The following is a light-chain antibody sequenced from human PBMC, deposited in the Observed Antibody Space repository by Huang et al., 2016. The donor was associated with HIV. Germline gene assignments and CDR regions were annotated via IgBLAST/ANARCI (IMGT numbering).Light chain of an antibody. V-gene: IGKV3-15*01. CDR2: AAS. CDR1: QTVSSN. CDR3: QHYRVWPPVYT. J-gene: IGKJ2*01. Sequence: EIVMTQSPATLSVSPGERATLPCRASQTVSSNLAWDQQKPGQAPSLLIYAASTRATDIRGRFSGSGSGTEFALTISSLQSEDFAVYYCQHYRVWPPVYTFGQGTKLEIK.